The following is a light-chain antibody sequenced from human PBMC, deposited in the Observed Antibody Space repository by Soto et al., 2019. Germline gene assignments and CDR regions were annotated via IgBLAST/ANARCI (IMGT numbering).Light chain of an antibody. CDR2: GAS. CDR3: QQYNNWPRT. CDR1: QSVSSR. J-gene: IGKJ1*01. V-gene: IGKV3-15*01. Sequence: ETVLTQSPDTLSFSPGEGATLSCRASQSVSSRLAWYHQKPGQAPRLLIYGASTRATGIPARFSGSGSGTEFTLTISSLQSEDFAVYYCQQYNNWPRTFGQGTKVDIK.